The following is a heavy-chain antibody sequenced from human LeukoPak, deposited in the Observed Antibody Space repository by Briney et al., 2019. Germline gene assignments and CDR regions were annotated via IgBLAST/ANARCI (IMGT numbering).Heavy chain of an antibody. CDR1: VYTFTNFY. V-gene: IGHV1-2*02. CDR2: INPNSGGT. Sequence: GASVKVSCKASVYTFTNFYIHWVRQAPGQGLEWMGWINPNSGGTNYAQKFQGRVTMTRDTSISTAYMELSRLRSDDTAVYYCARSPTYSSSWYYGYWGQGTLVTVSS. D-gene: IGHD6-13*01. CDR3: ARSPTYSSSWYYGY. J-gene: IGHJ4*02.